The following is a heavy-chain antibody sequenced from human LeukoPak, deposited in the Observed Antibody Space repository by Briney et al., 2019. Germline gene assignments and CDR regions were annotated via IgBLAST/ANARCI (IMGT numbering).Heavy chain of an antibody. J-gene: IGHJ4*02. CDR3: ARPYYYDGYFDY. D-gene: IGHD3-22*01. CDR2: ISAYNGNT. CDR1: GYPFKTYG. V-gene: IGHV1-18*01. Sequence: GASVKVSCTASGYPFKTYGISWVRQAPGQGLEWMGWISAYNGNTNYAQNLQGRATMTTDTSTSTAYMELRSLRSDDTAVYYCARPYYYDGYFDYWGQGTLVSVSS.